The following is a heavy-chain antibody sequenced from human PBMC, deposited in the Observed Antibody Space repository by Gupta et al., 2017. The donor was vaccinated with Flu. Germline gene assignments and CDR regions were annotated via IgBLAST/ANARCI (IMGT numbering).Heavy chain of an antibody. V-gene: IGHV3-23*01. D-gene: IGHD6-19*01. J-gene: IGHJ5*02. Sequence: EVQLLESGGGLVQPGGSLRLSCAASGFTFSSYAMSWVRQAPGKGLEWVSAISGSGGSTYYADSVKGRFTISRENSKNTLYLQMNRLRAEETAVYYCAKMSSGWYFNWFDPGGQGTLVTVSS. CDR2: ISGSGGST. CDR3: AKMSSGWYFNWFDP. CDR1: GFTFSSYA.